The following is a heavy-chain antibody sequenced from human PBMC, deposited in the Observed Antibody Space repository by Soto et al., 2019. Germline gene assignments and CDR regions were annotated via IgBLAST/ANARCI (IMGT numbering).Heavy chain of an antibody. CDR2: INHSGST. V-gene: IGHV4-34*01. CDR3: AGVPVVVAATQCYFDY. D-gene: IGHD2-15*01. CDR1: GGSFSGYY. J-gene: IGHJ4*02. Sequence: QVQLQQWGAGLLKPSETLSLTCAVYGGSFSGYYWSWIRQPPGKGLEWIGEINHSGSTNYNPSLKGRVTISADTSKSQFSLKLSSVTAADTAVYYCAGVPVVVAATQCYFDYWGQGTLVTVSS.